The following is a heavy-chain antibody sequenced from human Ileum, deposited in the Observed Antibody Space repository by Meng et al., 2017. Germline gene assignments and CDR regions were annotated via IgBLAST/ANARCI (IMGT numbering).Heavy chain of an antibody. CDR2: IYWDDDK. Sequence: QITLKETGPARVKATQTLTLTCTFSGFSLGTSGVSVAWIRQPPGEALEWLALIYWDDDKRYSPSLKNRLAITKDTSKNQVVLTMTNMDPMDTGTYYCAHSPQGYFDYWGPGTLVTVSS. V-gene: IGHV2-5*02. CDR1: GFSLGTSGVS. J-gene: IGHJ4*02. CDR3: AHSPQGYFDY.